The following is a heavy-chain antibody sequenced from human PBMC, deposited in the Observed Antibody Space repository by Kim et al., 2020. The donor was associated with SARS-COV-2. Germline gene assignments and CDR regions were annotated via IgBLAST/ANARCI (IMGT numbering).Heavy chain of an antibody. D-gene: IGHD6-13*01. V-gene: IGHV3-21*04. Sequence: GGSLRLSYAASGFTFSSYSMNWVRQAPGKGLEWVSSISSSSSYIYYADSVKGRFTISRDNAKNSLYLQMNSLRAEDTAVYYCARDFVSSSWYVGYYYYYGMDVWGQGTTVTVSS. CDR3: ARDFVSSSWYVGYYYYYGMDV. CDR2: ISSSSSYI. J-gene: IGHJ6*02. CDR1: GFTFSSYS.